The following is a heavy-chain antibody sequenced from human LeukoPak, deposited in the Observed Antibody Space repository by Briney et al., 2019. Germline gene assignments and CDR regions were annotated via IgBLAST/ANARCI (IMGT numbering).Heavy chain of an antibody. V-gene: IGHV4-34*01. J-gene: IGHJ3*02. Sequence: SETLSLTCAVYGGSFSGYYWSWIRQPPGKGLEWIGEINHSGSTNYNPSLKSRVTISVDTSKNQFSLKLSSVTAADTAVYYCARMEAYSSSWYDAFDIWGQGTMVTVSS. CDR2: INHSGST. D-gene: IGHD6-13*01. CDR3: ARMEAYSSSWYDAFDI. CDR1: GGSFSGYY.